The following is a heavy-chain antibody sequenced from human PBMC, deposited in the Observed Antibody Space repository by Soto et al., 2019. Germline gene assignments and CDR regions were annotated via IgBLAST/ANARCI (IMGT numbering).Heavy chain of an antibody. J-gene: IGHJ3*02. V-gene: IGHV1-18*01. D-gene: IGHD3-22*01. Sequence: RASVKVSCKASGYTFTSYGISWVRQAPGQGLEWMGWISAYNGNTNYAQKLQGRVTMTTDTSTSTAYMELRSLRSDDTAVYYCASPYYDSSGADDAFDIWGQGTMVTVSS. CDR1: GYTFTSYG. CDR2: ISAYNGNT. CDR3: ASPYYDSSGADDAFDI.